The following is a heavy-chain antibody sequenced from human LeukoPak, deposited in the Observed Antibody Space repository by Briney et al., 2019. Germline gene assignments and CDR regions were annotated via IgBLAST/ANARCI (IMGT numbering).Heavy chain of an antibody. D-gene: IGHD4-17*01. V-gene: IGHV4-34*01. Sequence: SETLSLTCAVYGGSFSGYYWSWIRQSPGKGLEWVGEINHSGGTNYNPSLKSRLTISVDTSKNQFSLKLSSVTAADTAVYYCARDLDTTVTMKGMDVWGKGTTVTVSS. CDR2: INHSGGT. J-gene: IGHJ6*04. CDR1: GGSFSGYY. CDR3: ARDLDTTVTMKGMDV.